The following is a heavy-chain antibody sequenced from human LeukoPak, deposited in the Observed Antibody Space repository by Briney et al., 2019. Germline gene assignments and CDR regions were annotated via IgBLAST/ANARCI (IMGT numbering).Heavy chain of an antibody. CDR1: GGSFSGYY. CDR3: ARVRSRSRYFDY. V-gene: IGHV4-34*01. D-gene: IGHD2-2*01. Sequence: SETLSLTCAVYGGSFSGYYWSWVRQPPGKGLEWIGEINHSGSTNYNPSLKSRVTISVDTSKNQFSLKLSSVTAADTAVYYCARVRSRSRYFDYWGQGTLVTVSS. CDR2: INHSGST. J-gene: IGHJ4*02.